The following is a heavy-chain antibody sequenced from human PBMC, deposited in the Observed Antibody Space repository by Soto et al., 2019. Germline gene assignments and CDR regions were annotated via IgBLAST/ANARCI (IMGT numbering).Heavy chain of an antibody. CDR3: ARVPQWLVHQRLELPTMGYYYYGMDV. D-gene: IGHD6-19*01. V-gene: IGHV1-69*13. Sequence: ASVKVSCKASGGTFSSYAISWVRQAPGQGLEWMGGIIPIFGTANYAQKFQGRVTITADESTSTAYMELSSLRSEDTAVYYCARVPQWLVHQRLELPTMGYYYYGMDVWGQGTTVTVSS. J-gene: IGHJ6*02. CDR1: GGTFSSYA. CDR2: IIPIFGTA.